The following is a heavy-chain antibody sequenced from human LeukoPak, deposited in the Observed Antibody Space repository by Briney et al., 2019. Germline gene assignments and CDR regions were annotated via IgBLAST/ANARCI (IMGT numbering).Heavy chain of an antibody. D-gene: IGHD6-19*01. CDR3: ARGGGVAVAGSVY. J-gene: IGHJ4*02. CDR1: GGTFSIYA. Sequence: SVKVSCKASGGTFSIYAISWVRHAPGQGLEWMGGIIPIFGTANYAQKFQGRVTITADESTSTAYMELTSLRSEDTAVYYCARGGGVAVAGSVYWGQGTLVTVSS. CDR2: IIPIFGTA. V-gene: IGHV1-69*13.